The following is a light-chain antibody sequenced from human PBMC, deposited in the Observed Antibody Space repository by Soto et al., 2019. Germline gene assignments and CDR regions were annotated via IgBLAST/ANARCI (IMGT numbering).Light chain of an antibody. CDR2: DVS. CDR3: SSYTSSSNWGV. V-gene: IGLV2-14*01. J-gene: IGLJ2*01. Sequence: QSALTQPASVSGSPGQSLTISCTGTSSDVGGYNYVSWYQQHPGKAPKLMIYDVSNRPSGVSNRFSGSKSGNTASLTISGLQAEDEADYYCSSYTSSSNWGVFGGATKLTVL. CDR1: SSDVGGYNY.